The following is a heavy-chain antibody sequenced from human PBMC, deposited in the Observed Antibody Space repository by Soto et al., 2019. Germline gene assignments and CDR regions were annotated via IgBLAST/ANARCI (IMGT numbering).Heavy chain of an antibody. V-gene: IGHV1-18*01. CDR2: ISAYNGNT. D-gene: IGHD6-25*01. Sequence: QVQLVQSGAEVKKPGASVKVSCKASGYTFTSYGISWVRQAPGQGLEWMGWISAYNGNTKYAQKLQGRVTMTTDTSTSTADMELMSLRSDDTAVYYCARDRPLSRSSGWLPSFDYWGQGTLVTVSS. J-gene: IGHJ4*02. CDR1: GYTFTSYG. CDR3: ARDRPLSRSSGWLPSFDY.